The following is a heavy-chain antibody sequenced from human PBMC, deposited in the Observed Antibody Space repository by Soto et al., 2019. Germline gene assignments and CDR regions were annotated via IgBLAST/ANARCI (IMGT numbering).Heavy chain of an antibody. CDR3: ARSTLGYCSGGSRYSGFDY. D-gene: IGHD2-15*01. V-gene: IGHV1-69*01. J-gene: IGHJ4*02. CDR1: GGTFSSYA. CDR2: IIPIFGTA. Sequence: QVQLVQSGAEVKKPGSSVKVSCKASGGTFSSYAISWVRQAPGQGLEWMGGIIPIFGTANYAQKFQGRVTITADESTSTAYLELSSLRSEDTAVYYCARSTLGYCSGGSRYSGFDYWGQGTLVTVSS.